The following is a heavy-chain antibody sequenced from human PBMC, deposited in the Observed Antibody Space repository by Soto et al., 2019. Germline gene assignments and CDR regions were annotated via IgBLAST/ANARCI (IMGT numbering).Heavy chain of an antibody. CDR3: TTVPLRGYDSPYYYYYMDV. CDR2: IKSKTDGGTT. J-gene: IGHJ6*03. Sequence: GGSLRLSCAASGFTFSNAWMSWVRQAPGKGLEWVGRIKSKTDGGTTDYAAPVKGRFTISRDDSKNTLYLQMNSLKTEDTAVYYCTTVPLRGYDSPYYYYYMDVWGKGTTVTVSS. D-gene: IGHD5-12*01. CDR1: GFTFSNAW. V-gene: IGHV3-15*01.